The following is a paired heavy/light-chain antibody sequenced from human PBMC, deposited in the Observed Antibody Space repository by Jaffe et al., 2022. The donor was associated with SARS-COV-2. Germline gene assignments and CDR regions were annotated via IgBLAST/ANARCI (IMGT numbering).Light chain of an antibody. CDR3: QQSYSSPYT. CDR1: QSISSY. CDR2: TAS. Sequence: DIQMTQSPSSLSASVGDRVTITCRASQSISSYLNWYQQQPGKAPKFLIYTASSLQSGVPSRFSGSGSGTDFTLTISSLQPEDFATYYCQQSYSSPYTFGQGTKVEIK. V-gene: IGKV1-39*01. J-gene: IGKJ2*01.
Heavy chain of an antibody. V-gene: IGHV1-69*01. Sequence: QVQLVQSGAEVKKPGSSVKVSCKASGGTFSNYAISWVRQAPGQGLEWMGGIIPIFGTTYYAQKFQGTVTITADESTSTAYMELSSLRSEDTAVYYCARGGWTSSSSRNWYFDLWGRGTLVTVSS. D-gene: IGHD2-2*01. CDR2: IIPIFGTT. J-gene: IGHJ2*01. CDR1: GGTFSNYA. CDR3: ARGGWTSSSSRNWYFDL.